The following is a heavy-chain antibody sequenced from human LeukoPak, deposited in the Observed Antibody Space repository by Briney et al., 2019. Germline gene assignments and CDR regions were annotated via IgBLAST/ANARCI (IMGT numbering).Heavy chain of an antibody. Sequence: SETLSLTCAVYGGSFSGYYWSWIRQPPGKGLEWIGEINHSGSTNYNPPLKSRVTISVDTSKNQFSLKLSSVTAADTAVYYCARRRGYSGYGSFDYWGQGTLVTVSS. CDR3: ARRRGYSGYGSFDY. J-gene: IGHJ4*02. CDR2: INHSGST. V-gene: IGHV4-34*01. D-gene: IGHD5-12*01. CDR1: GGSFSGYY.